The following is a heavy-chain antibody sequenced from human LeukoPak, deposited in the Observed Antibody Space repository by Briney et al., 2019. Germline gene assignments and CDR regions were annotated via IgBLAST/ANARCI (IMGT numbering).Heavy chain of an antibody. CDR3: AKVYVGSWYAYDH. D-gene: IGHD6-13*01. Sequence: GGSLRLSCTASGFTFDDYAMHWVRQAPVKGLEWVSLISGDGGTTDYADSVKGRFTISRDNRRNSLYLHVNSLRTEDTALYFCAKVYVGSWYAYDHWGQGTLVTVSS. V-gene: IGHV3-43*02. J-gene: IGHJ4*02. CDR1: GFTFDDYA. CDR2: ISGDGGTT.